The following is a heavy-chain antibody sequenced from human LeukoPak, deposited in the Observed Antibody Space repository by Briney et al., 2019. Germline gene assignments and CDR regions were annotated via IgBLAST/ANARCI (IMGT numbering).Heavy chain of an antibody. CDR1: GYSFTSYW. Sequence: GESLKISCKCSGYSFTSYWIGWVRHMPGKGLEWMGIIYVGDSDTRYSPSFQGQVTISADKSISTAYLQWSSLKASDTAIYYCARSIFDSSGYHHFFDYWGQGTLVTVSS. J-gene: IGHJ4*02. CDR2: IYVGDSDT. V-gene: IGHV5-51*01. CDR3: ARSIFDSSGYHHFFDY. D-gene: IGHD3-22*01.